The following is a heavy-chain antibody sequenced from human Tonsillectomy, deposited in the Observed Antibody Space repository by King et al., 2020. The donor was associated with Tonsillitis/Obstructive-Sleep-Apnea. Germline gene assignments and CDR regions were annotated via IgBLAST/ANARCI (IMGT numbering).Heavy chain of an antibody. D-gene: IGHD6-13*01. Sequence: VQLVESGGGLIQPGGSLRLSCAASGFTVSSNYMSWVRQAPGKGLEWVSVIYSGGSTYYADSVKGRFTISRDNSKNTLYLQMNSLRAEDTAVYYCARDQSGSWYFYFDYWGQGTLVTVSS. V-gene: IGHV3-53*01. CDR3: ARDQSGSWYFYFDY. CDR1: GFTVSSNY. J-gene: IGHJ4*02. CDR2: IYSGGST.